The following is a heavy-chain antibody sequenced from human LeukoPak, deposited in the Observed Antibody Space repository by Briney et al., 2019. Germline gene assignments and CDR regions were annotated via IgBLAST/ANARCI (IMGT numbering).Heavy chain of an antibody. CDR1: GFTFRAYW. CDR2: ISSSGSTI. V-gene: IGHV3-11*01. J-gene: IGHJ5*02. D-gene: IGHD6-13*01. CDR3: ASPGIAAAGTGSNWFDP. Sequence: PGGSLRLSCAASGFTFRAYWMSWVRQAPGKGLEWVSYISSSGSTIYYADSVKGRFTISRDNAKNSLYLQMNSLRAEDTAVYYCASPGIAAAGTGSNWFDPWGQGTLVTVSS.